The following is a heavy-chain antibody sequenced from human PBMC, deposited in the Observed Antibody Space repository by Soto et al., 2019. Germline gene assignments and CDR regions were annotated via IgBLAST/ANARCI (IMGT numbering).Heavy chain of an antibody. CDR1: GGSFSGYY. CDR3: ARGGSGYWKSPGYYFDY. CDR2: INHSGST. J-gene: IGHJ4*02. Sequence: QVQLQQWGAGLLKPSETLSLTCAVYGGSFSGYYWSWIRQPPGKGLEWIGEINHSGSTNYNPSLKSRVTISVDTSKNQFSLKLSSVTAADTAVYYCARGGSGYWKSPGYYFDYWGQGTLVTVSS. D-gene: IGHD3-3*01. V-gene: IGHV4-34*01.